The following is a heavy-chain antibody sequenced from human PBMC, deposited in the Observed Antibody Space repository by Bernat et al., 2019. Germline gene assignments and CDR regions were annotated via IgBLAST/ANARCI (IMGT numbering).Heavy chain of an antibody. D-gene: IGHD3-22*01. Sequence: QVQLVESGGGVVQPGRSLRLSCAASGFTFSSYAMHWVRQAPGKGLEWVAVISYDGSNKYYADSVKGRFTISRDNSKNTLYLQMNSLRAEDTAVYYCASSNAPPMVVLGSGAFDIWGQGTMVTVSS. J-gene: IGHJ3*02. CDR3: ASSNAPPMVVLGSGAFDI. CDR2: ISYDGSNK. CDR1: GFTFSSYA. V-gene: IGHV3-30-3*01.